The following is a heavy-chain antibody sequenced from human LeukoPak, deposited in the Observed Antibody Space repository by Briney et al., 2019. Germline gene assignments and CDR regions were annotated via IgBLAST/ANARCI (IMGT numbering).Heavy chain of an antibody. CDR3: ARDFGAYSVGFDY. CDR2: IIGSSSAI. D-gene: IGHD4-23*01. J-gene: IGHJ4*02. V-gene: IGHV3-48*01. CDR1: GFRFSDYN. Sequence: PGGSLRLSCAASGFRFSDYNMNWVRQAPGKGLEWVSYIIGSSSAIYYADSVKGRFTISRDNAKNSLWLQMSSLRAEDTAVYYCARDFGAYSVGFDYWGQGTLVTVSS.